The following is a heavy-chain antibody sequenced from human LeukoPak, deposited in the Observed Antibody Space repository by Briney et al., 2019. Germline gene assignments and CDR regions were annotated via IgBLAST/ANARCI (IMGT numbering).Heavy chain of an antibody. J-gene: IGHJ5*02. CDR2: IYYSGST. CDR3: ARRYSSSWYGVRWFDP. Sequence: SETLSLTSTVSGGSISSSSYYWGWIRQPPGNGLEWIGSIYYSGSTYYNPSLKSRVTISVDTSKNQFSLKLSSVTAADTAVYYCARRYSSSWYGVRWFDPWGQGTLVTVSS. D-gene: IGHD6-13*01. CDR1: GGSISSSSYY. V-gene: IGHV4-39*01.